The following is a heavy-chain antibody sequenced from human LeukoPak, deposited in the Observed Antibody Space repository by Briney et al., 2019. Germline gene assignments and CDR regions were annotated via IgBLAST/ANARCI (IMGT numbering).Heavy chain of an antibody. Sequence: ASVKVSCKSSGYTFTSYDINWVRQATGQGLEWMGWMNPNSGNTGYAQKFQGRVIMTRNTSISTAYMELSSLRSEDTAVYYCASFPIDYYGSGSYSTTPAYWGQGTLVTVSS. CDR3: ASFPIDYYGSGSYSTTPAY. V-gene: IGHV1-8*01. CDR2: MNPNSGNT. J-gene: IGHJ4*02. D-gene: IGHD3-10*01. CDR1: GYTFTSYD.